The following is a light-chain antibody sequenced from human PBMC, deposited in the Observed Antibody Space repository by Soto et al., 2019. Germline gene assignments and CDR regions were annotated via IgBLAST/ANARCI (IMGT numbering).Light chain of an antibody. CDR3: QQYNSPPVT. CDR2: GAS. J-gene: IGKJ1*01. CDR1: QNLSSSY. V-gene: IGKV3-20*01. Sequence: EIVLTQSLGTLSLSPGERATLSCRASQNLSSSYLAWYQQKPGQAPRLLIYGASSRATGIPDRFSGSGSGTDVTLTISGLEPEDFAFYYCQQYNSPPVTFGQGTKVEI.